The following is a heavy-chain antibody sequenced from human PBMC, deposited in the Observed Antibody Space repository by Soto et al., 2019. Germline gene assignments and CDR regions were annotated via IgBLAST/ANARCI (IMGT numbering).Heavy chain of an antibody. V-gene: IGHV3-9*01. CDR3: VKLGELGWFYWYFDL. Sequence: EVQLVESGGGLVQPGRSLRLSCAASGFTFDDYAMHWVRQAPGKGLEWVSGISWNSGSIGYADSVKGRFTISRDNAKNALYVQMNSLRAEDTALYYCVKLGELGWFYWYFDLWGRGTLVTVSS. CDR2: ISWNSGSI. D-gene: IGHD3-16*01. J-gene: IGHJ2*01. CDR1: GFTFDDYA.